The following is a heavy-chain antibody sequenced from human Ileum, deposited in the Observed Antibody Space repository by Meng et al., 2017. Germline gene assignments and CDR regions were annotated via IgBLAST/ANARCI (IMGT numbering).Heavy chain of an antibody. Sequence: GGSLRLSCAASGFSFDNYAMHWVRQAPGNGLEWVSGISWNSGNLGYAHSVKGRFTISRDNAKNSLYLQMNSLRTEDMALYYCAKVRGGGSYADAFDIWGQGTMVTVSS. D-gene: IGHD1-26*01. CDR2: ISWNSGNL. CDR3: AKVRGGGSYADAFDI. V-gene: IGHV3-9*03. J-gene: IGHJ3*02. CDR1: GFSFDNYA.